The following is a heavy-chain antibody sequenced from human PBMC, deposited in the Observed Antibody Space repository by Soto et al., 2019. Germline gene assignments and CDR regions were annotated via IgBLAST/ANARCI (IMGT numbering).Heavy chain of an antibody. J-gene: IGHJ3*02. Sequence: QVQLVQSGAEVKKPGSSVKVSCKASGGTFSSYAISWVRQAPGQGLEWMGGIIPICGTANYAQKLQGRVTITADESTSTAYMELSRLRSEDTAVYYCARRNGGPQDAFDIWCQGTMVNVSS. CDR3: ARRNGGPQDAFDI. CDR1: GGTFSSYA. V-gene: IGHV1-69*12. D-gene: IGHD1-1*01. CDR2: IIPICGTA.